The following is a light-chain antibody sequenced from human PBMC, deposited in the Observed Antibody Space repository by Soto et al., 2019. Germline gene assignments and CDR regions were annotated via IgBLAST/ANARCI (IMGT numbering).Light chain of an antibody. Sequence: DIQMTQSHPTLSASVGDRVTITCRASESVSSWLAWYQQKPGKAPNLLIYDTSSLQSGVPSRFSGSGSGTEFTLTISSLQPEDVATYYCLQLNTYPWTFGQGTKVDIK. J-gene: IGKJ1*01. CDR2: DTS. CDR3: LQLNTYPWT. V-gene: IGKV1-5*01. CDR1: ESVSSW.